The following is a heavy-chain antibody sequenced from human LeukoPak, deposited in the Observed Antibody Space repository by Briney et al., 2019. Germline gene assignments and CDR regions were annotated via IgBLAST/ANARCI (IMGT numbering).Heavy chain of an antibody. D-gene: IGHD2-8*01. CDR1: GFTFSSYW. Sequence: GGSLRLSCAASGFTFSSYWMCWVRQAPGKGLEWVANIKQDGSEKYYVDSVKGRFTISRDNAKNSLYLQMNSLRAEDTAVYYCAGTKSPNYFDYWGQGTLVTVSS. CDR3: AGTKSPNYFDY. CDR2: IKQDGSEK. J-gene: IGHJ4*02. V-gene: IGHV3-7*03.